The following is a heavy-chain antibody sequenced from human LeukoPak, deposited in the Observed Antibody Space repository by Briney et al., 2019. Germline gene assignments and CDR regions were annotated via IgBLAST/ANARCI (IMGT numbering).Heavy chain of an antibody. CDR1: GGSISSSTYY. J-gene: IGHJ5*02. D-gene: IGHD6-13*01. CDR3: ARQAYSSNLGWFDP. V-gene: IGHV4-39*01. CDR2: IYNSGST. Sequence: SETLSLTCSVSGGSISSSTYYWGWIRQPPGKRLEWIGNIYNSGSTYYNPSLESRVTISVDTSKNQFSLKLSSVTAADTAVYYCARQAYSSNLGWFDPWGQGTLVTVSS.